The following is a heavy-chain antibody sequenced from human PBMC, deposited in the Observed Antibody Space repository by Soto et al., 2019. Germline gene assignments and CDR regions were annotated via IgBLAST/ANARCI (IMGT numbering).Heavy chain of an antibody. CDR3: AQGGGYSGLR. CDR2: ISWNSGSI. D-gene: IGHD5-12*01. Sequence: GGSLRLSCAASGFTFDDYAMHWVRQAPGKGLEWVSGISWNSGSIGYADSVKGRFTISRDNAKNSLYLQMNSLRAEDTALYYCAQGGGYSGLRWGQGTLVTVSS. V-gene: IGHV3-9*01. J-gene: IGHJ4*02. CDR1: GFTFDDYA.